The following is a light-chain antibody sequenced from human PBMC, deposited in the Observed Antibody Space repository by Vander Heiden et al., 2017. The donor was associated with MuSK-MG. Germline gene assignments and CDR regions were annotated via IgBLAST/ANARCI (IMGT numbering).Light chain of an antibody. J-gene: IGKJ3*01. CDR2: AAS. Sequence: DIQFTQSPSFLSASVGDRVTITCRASQGISSYLAWYQQKPGKAPKLLIYAASTLQSGVPSRFSGSGSGTEFTLTISSLQPEDFATYYCQQLNSYSKFTFGPGTKVDIK. CDR3: QQLNSYSKFT. V-gene: IGKV1-9*01. CDR1: QGISSY.